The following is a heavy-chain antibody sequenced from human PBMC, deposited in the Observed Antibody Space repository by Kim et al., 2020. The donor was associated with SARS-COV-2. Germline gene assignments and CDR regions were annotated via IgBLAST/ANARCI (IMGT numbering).Heavy chain of an antibody. V-gene: IGHV4-39*07. J-gene: IGHJ4*02. CDR2: IYYSGST. D-gene: IGHD6-19*01. CDR1: GGSISSSSYY. Sequence: SETLSLTCTVSGGSISSSSYYWGWIRQPPGKGLEWIGSIYYSGSTYYNPSLKSRVTISVDTSKNQFSLKLSSVTAADTAVYYCAEGWSFDYWGQGTLVTVSS. CDR3: AEGWSFDY.